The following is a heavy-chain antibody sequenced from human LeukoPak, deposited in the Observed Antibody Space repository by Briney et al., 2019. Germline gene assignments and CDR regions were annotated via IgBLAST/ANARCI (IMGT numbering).Heavy chain of an antibody. Sequence: SETLSPTCTVSGGSISSSSYYWGWIRQPPGKGLEWIGSIYYSGSTYYNPSLKSRVTTSVDTSKNQFSLKLSSVTAADTAVYYCARYVTMVRGISVWGQGTLVTVSS. V-gene: IGHV4-39*01. CDR1: GGSISSSSYY. CDR3: ARYVTMVRGISV. CDR2: IYYSGST. J-gene: IGHJ4*02. D-gene: IGHD3-10*01.